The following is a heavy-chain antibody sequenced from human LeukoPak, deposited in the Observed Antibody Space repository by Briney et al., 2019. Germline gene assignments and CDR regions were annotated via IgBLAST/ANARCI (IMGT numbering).Heavy chain of an antibody. D-gene: IGHD4-17*01. CDR3: AREAFTTATTATDAFDF. J-gene: IGHJ3*01. V-gene: IGHV1-2*02. CDR1: GYTFTDYY. CDR2: INPNSGAS. Sequence: GASVKVSCKASGYTFTDYYIHWVRQAPGQGLEWMGWINPNSGASNYAQKFQGRVTITRDTSISTAYMELSSLRSDDTAVYYCAREAFTTATTATDAFDFWGQGTMVTVSS.